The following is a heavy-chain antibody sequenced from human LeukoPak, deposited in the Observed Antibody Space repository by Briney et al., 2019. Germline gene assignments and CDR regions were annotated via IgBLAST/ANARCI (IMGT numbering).Heavy chain of an antibody. CDR2: LSGSGGST. D-gene: IGHD1-26*01. CDR3: TRGRGSTAR. V-gene: IGHV3-23*01. CDR1: GFTFSTYA. Sequence: GGSLRLSCAASGFTFSTYAMSWVRQAPGKRLEWVSTLSGSGGSTDYADSVKGRFTISRDNSKNTLYLQMKSLRAEDTAVYFCTRGRGSTARWGQGTLVTVSS. J-gene: IGHJ4*02.